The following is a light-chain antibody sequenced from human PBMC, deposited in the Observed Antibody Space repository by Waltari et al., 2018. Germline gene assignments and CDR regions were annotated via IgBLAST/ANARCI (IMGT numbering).Light chain of an antibody. Sequence: HSALTQPASVSGSPGQSITISCTGTSSDVAGYHYVSCYQQHPGKAPKLMIFDVSNRPSGVSVRFSGSKSGNTASLTISELQAEDEADYYCSSYISSDTLELFGGGTSLTVL. CDR2: DVS. CDR3: SSYISSDTLEL. CDR1: SSDVAGYHY. V-gene: IGLV2-14*03. J-gene: IGLJ2*01.